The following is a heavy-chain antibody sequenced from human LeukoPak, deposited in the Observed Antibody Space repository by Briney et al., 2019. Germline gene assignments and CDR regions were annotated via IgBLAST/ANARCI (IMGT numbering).Heavy chain of an antibody. CDR1: GFTLSTYK. CDR2: ITSGGGYT. V-gene: IGHV3-21*06. CDR3: ARGHYDVLTSSYKWTPDY. D-gene: IGHD3-9*01. J-gene: IGHJ4*02. Sequence: PGGSLRLSCAASGFTLSTYKMNWVRQAPGKGLEWVSSITSGGGYTYYADSVKGRFTTSRDNAKNSLSLRLASLRAEDTAVYYCARGHYDVLTSSYKWTPDYWGQGTLVTVSS.